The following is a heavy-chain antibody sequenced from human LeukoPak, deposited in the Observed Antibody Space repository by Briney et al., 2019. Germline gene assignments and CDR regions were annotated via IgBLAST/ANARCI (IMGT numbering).Heavy chain of an antibody. J-gene: IGHJ4*02. V-gene: IGHV4-59*01. CDR2: IYYSGST. D-gene: IGHD3-22*01. Sequence: SETLSLTCTVSGGSISSYYWSWIRQPPGKGLEWLGYIYYSGSTNYNPSLKSRVTISVDTSKNQFSLKLSSVTAADTAVYYCARVYYDSSGYYHFDYWGQGTLVTVSS. CDR1: GGSISSYY. CDR3: ARVYYDSSGYYHFDY.